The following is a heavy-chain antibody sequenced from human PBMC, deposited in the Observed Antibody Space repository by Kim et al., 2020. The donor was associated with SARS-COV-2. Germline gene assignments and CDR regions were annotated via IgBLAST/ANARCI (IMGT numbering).Heavy chain of an antibody. J-gene: IGHJ3*02. D-gene: IGHD3-3*01. V-gene: IGHV3-11*01. CDR1: GFTFSDYY. CDR3: ARGESRITIFGVVITGSDAFDI. CDR2: ISSSGSTI. Sequence: GGSLRLSCAASGFTFSDYYMSWIHQAPGKGLEWVSYISSSGSTIYYADSVKGRFTISRDNAKNSLYLQMNSLRAEDTAVYYCARGESRITIFGVVITGSDAFDIWGQGTMVTVSS.